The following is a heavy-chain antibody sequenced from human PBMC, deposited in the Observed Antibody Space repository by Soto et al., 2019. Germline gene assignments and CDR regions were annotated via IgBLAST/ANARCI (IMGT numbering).Heavy chain of an antibody. CDR2: ISYDGSNK. V-gene: IGHV3-30*18. Sequence: QVQLVESGGGVVQPGRSLRLSCAASGFTFSSYGMHWVRQAPGKGLEWVAVISYDGSNKYYADSVKGRFTISRDNSKNTLYLQMNSLRAEATAVYYCAKGSYWGCDDYWGQGTLVTVSS. J-gene: IGHJ4*02. CDR3: AKGSYWGCDDY. CDR1: GFTFSSYG. D-gene: IGHD3-10*01.